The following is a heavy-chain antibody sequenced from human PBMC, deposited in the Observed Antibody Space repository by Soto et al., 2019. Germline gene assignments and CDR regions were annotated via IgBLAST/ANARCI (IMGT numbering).Heavy chain of an antibody. CDR1: GFTFSSYA. J-gene: IGHJ4*02. D-gene: IGHD6-19*01. V-gene: IGHV3-30-3*01. CDR2: ISYDGSNK. Sequence: GGSLRLSCAASGFTFSSYAMHWVRQAPGKGLEWVAVISYDGSNKYYADSVKGRFTISRDNSKNTLYLQMNSLRAEDTAVYYCARALSSGWYRFDYWGQGTLVTVSS. CDR3: ARALSSGWYRFDY.